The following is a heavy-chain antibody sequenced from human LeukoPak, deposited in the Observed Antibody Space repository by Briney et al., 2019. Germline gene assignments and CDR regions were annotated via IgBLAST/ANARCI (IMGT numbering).Heavy chain of an antibody. CDR1: GYSFTTYW. D-gene: IGHD5-24*01. Sequence: HGESLKISCQGSGYSFTTYWIGWVRQMPGKGLEWMGVIYPGDSDIRYSPSFQGHVTISVDKSISTAYLQWSSLKASDTAMYYCARGYNAGLQDAFDIWGQGTLVTVSS. CDR3: ARGYNAGLQDAFDI. J-gene: IGHJ3*02. CDR2: IYPGDSDI. V-gene: IGHV5-51*01.